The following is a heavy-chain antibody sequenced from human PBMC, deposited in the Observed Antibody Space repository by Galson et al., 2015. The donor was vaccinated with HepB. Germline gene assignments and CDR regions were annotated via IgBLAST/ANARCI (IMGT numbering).Heavy chain of an antibody. CDR1: GGSFSGYY. CDR2: INHSGST. V-gene: IGHV4-34*01. J-gene: IGHJ3*02. Sequence: LSLTCAVYGGSFSGYYWSWIRQPPGKGLEWIGEINHSGSTNYNPSLKSRVTISVDTSKNQFSLKLSSVTAADTAVYYCAREWTGSSSWYGVSAFDIWGQGTMVTVSS. D-gene: IGHD6-13*01. CDR3: AREWTGSSSWYGVSAFDI.